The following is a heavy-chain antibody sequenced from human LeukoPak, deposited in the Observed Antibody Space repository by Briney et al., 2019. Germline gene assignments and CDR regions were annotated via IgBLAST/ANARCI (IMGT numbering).Heavy chain of an antibody. CDR3: AREAVAGNPPYIDY. Sequence: PGGSLRLSCVASGFTVSSNYMTWVRQAPGKGLEWVSVLYSGGSTYYADSVKGRFTISRDNSKNTLYLQMNSLRAEDTAVYYRAREAVAGNPPYIDYWGQGTLVTVSS. D-gene: IGHD6-19*01. V-gene: IGHV3-66*01. CDR2: LYSGGST. CDR1: GFTVSSNY. J-gene: IGHJ4*02.